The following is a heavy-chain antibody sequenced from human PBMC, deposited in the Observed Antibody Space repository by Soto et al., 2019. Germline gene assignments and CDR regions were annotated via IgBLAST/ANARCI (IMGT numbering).Heavy chain of an antibody. CDR2: ISSNGGST. D-gene: IGHD3-10*01. CDR1: GFTFSSYA. CDR3: VKSKYYYGSGTENWFDP. Sequence: GGSLRLSCAASGFTFSSYAMSWVRQAPGKGLEWVSAISSNGGSTYYADSVKGRFTISRDNSKDTLYLQMSSLRAEDTAVYYCVKSKYYYGSGTENWFDPWGQGTLVTVSS. V-gene: IGHV3-64D*06. J-gene: IGHJ5*02.